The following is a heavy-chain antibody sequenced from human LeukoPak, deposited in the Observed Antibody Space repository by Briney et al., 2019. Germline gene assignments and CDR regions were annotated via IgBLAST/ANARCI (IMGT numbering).Heavy chain of an antibody. CDR2: INPNSGGT. Sequence: ASAKVSCKASGYTFTGYYMHWVRQAPGQGLEWMGWINPNSGGTNYAQKFQGRVTMTRDTSISTAYMELSRLRSDDTAVYYCARDRVRTTALIDYWGQGTLVTVSS. V-gene: IGHV1-2*02. CDR1: GYTFTGYY. J-gene: IGHJ4*02. D-gene: IGHD4-17*01. CDR3: ARDRVRTTALIDY.